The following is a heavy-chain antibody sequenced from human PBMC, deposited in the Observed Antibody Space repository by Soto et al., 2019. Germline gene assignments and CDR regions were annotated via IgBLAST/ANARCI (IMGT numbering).Heavy chain of an antibody. J-gene: IGHJ4*02. V-gene: IGHV3-30-3*01. CDR2: ISSDVNYK. CDR3: ARQQKRGVWLFDC. D-gene: IGHD6-13*01. CDR1: GFTFSSYA. Sequence: QVQLVESGGGVVQPGRSLELSCAASGFTFSSYALHWVRQAPGKGLAWVAVISSDVNYKYYADSVKGRFTISRDNSRDTLYLQMNSLRAEDTAVYYCARQQKRGVWLFDCWGQGTLVTVSS.